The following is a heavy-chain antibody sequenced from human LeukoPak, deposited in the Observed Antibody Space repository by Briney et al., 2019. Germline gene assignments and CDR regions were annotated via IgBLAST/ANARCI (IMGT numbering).Heavy chain of an antibody. V-gene: IGHV4-39*01. CDR1: GGPISSSSYY. CDR3: ARHMRNPTYYYGSGSSSPIDY. Sequence: SETLSLTCTVSGGPISSSSYYWGWIRQPPGKGLEWIGSIYYSGSTYYNPSLKSRVTISVDTSKNQFSLKLSSVTAADTAVYYCARHMRNPTYYYGSGSSSPIDYWGQGTLVTVSS. CDR2: IYYSGST. D-gene: IGHD3-10*01. J-gene: IGHJ4*02.